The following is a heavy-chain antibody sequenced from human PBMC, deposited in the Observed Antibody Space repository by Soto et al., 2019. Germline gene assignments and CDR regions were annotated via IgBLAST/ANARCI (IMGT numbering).Heavy chain of an antibody. J-gene: IGHJ6*02. D-gene: IGHD7-27*01. CDR2: ISYDGSNK. Sequence: LRLSCAASGFTFSSYGMHWVRQAPGKGLEWVAVISYDGSNKYYADSVKGRFTISRDNSKNTLYLQKNSLRAEDTAVYYCAKDGDYHEQGYYYYYGMDVWGQGTTVTV. V-gene: IGHV3-30*18. CDR1: GFTFSSYG. CDR3: AKDGDYHEQGYYYYYGMDV.